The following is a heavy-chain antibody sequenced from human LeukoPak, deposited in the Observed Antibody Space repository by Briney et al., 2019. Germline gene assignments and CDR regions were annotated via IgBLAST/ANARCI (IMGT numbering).Heavy chain of an antibody. D-gene: IGHD3-3*01. J-gene: IGHJ4*02. V-gene: IGHV1-69*01. CDR3: ARGRDFWSGYYGGRLYYFDY. Sequence: VKVSCKASGGTFSSYAISWVRQAPGQGLEWMGGIIPIFGTANYAQKFRGRVTITADESTSTAYMELSSLRSEDTAVYYCARGRDFWSGYYGGRLYYFDYWGQGTLVTVSS. CDR1: GGTFSSYA. CDR2: IIPIFGTA.